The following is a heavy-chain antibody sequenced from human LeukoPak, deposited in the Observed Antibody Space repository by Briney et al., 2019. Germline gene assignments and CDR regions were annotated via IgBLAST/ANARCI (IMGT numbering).Heavy chain of an antibody. Sequence: PGGSLRLSCAASGFTFSSYSMNWVRQAPGKGLEWVSSISSSSSYIYYADSVKGRFTISRDNAKNSLYLQMNSLRAEDTAVYYCALYGGDYAATPGYWGQGTLVTVSS. V-gene: IGHV3-21*01. CDR2: ISSSSSYI. D-gene: IGHD4-17*01. CDR3: ALYGGDYAATPGY. CDR1: GFTFSSYS. J-gene: IGHJ4*02.